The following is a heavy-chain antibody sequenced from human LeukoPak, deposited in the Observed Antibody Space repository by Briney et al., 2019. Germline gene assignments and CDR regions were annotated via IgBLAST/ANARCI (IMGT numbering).Heavy chain of an antibody. V-gene: IGHV4-34*01. CDR2: INHSGST. D-gene: IGHD1-26*01. Sequence: SETLSLTCAVYGGSFSGYYWSWIRQPPGKELEWIGEINHSGSTNYNPSLKSRVTISVDTSKNQFSLKLSSVTAADTAVYYCATPRTQNYYDAFDIWGQGTMVTVSS. J-gene: IGHJ3*02. CDR1: GGSFSGYY. CDR3: ATPRTQNYYDAFDI.